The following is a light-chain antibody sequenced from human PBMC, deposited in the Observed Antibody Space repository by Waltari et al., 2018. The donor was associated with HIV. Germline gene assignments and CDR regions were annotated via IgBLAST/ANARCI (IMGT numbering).Light chain of an antibody. J-gene: IGKJ2*01. CDR2: IAS. CDR1: QSVCSD. CDR3: QQSSATPYT. Sequence: DIQMTQSPSTLSASVGDSVTITCRASQSVCSDLNWYQQKSGEAPKLHIDIASSLYSDVPPRFSGSRSGIDFTLTITSLQPEDFATYFCQQSSATPYTFGQGTRLDVK. V-gene: IGKV1-39*01.